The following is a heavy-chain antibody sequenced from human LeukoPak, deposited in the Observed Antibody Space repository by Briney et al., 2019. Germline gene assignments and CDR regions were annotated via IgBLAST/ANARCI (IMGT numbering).Heavy chain of an antibody. D-gene: IGHD5-12*01. V-gene: IGHV3-48*03. Sequence: PGGSLRLSCAASGFTFSSSEMHWVRQAPGKGLEWLSYISTSGGTIYSADSVRGRFTISRDNGKNSLYLQLNTLRVEDTAVYYCARDQGNSGYDLAFDYWGQGTLVTVSS. CDR1: GFTFSSSE. J-gene: IGHJ4*02. CDR3: ARDQGNSGYDLAFDY. CDR2: ISTSGGTI.